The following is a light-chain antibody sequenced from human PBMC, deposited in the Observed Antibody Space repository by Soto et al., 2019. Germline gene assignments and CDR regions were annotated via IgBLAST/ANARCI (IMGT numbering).Light chain of an antibody. V-gene: IGLV2-14*01. CDR2: EVT. CDR3: ASYSTTSTPYV. Sequence: QSVLTQPASVSGSPGQSITISCTGTSSDIGGYNYASWYQQHPGKAPKLMVYEVTNRPSGVSHRFSGARSGNTASLTISGLQAEDEAVYYCASYSTTSTPYVFGTGTKSPS. J-gene: IGLJ1*01. CDR1: SSDIGGYNY.